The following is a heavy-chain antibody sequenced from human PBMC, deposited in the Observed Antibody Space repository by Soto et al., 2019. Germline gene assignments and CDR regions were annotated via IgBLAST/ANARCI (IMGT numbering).Heavy chain of an antibody. CDR1: GFTFSNYG. J-gene: IGHJ4*02. V-gene: IGHV3-30*03. CDR3: ALIAVAGGVDIDFDN. Sequence: QVQLVESGGGVVQPGRSLRLSCAASGFTFSNYGMHWVRQAPGKGLEWVAVISSDGSKKYYADSMKGRFTISRDRSKDTLYLQMNSLRAEDTAVYYCALIAVAGGVDIDFDNWGQGTLVTVSS. D-gene: IGHD6-19*01. CDR2: ISSDGSKK.